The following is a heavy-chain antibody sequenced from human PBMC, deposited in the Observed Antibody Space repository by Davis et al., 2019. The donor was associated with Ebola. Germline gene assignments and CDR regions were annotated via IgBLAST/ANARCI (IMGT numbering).Heavy chain of an antibody. CDR3: ARNRSSPHFDS. J-gene: IGHJ4*02. Sequence: PSETLSLTCAVSGSSISSGAYWGWIRQSPGKGLEWIGSIYNSVSTHYSPSLKSRVTISKDTSENQFSLNLRSVTAADTAVYYCARNRSSPHFDSWGQGTLVIVSS. CDR1: GSSISSGAY. CDR2: IYNSVST. V-gene: IGHV4-38-2*01. D-gene: IGHD6-6*01.